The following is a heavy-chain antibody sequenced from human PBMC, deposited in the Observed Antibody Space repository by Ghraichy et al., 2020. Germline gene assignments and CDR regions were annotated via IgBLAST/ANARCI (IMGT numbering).Heavy chain of an antibody. V-gene: IGHV4-4*09. CDR1: GGSISSYY. CDR2: IYTSGST. D-gene: IGHD2-2*01. CDR3: ARLRYCSSTSCSLYYFDY. J-gene: IGHJ4*02. Sequence: SETLSLTCTVSGGSISSYYWSWIRQPPGKGLEWIGYIYTSGSTNYNPSLKSRVTISVDTSKNQFSLKLSSVTAADTAVYYCARLRYCSSTSCSLYYFDYWGQGTLVTVYS.